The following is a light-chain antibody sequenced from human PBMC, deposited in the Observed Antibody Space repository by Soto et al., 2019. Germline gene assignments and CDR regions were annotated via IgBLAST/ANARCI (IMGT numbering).Light chain of an antibody. CDR1: SGYSNYK. V-gene: IGLV9-49*01. Sequence: QSVLTQPPSASASLGASVTLTCTLSSGYSNYKVDWYQQRPGKGPRFVMRVGTGGIVGSKGDGIPDRFSVLGSGLNRYLTIKNIQDVDESHYLGGAAHGRGNTSALVFGGGTKLPVL. J-gene: IGLJ2*01. CDR3: GAAHGRGNTSALV. CDR2: VGTGGIVG.